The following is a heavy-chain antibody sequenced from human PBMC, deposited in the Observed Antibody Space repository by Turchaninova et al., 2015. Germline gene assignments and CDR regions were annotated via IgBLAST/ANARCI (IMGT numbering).Heavy chain of an antibody. CDR1: GYTFTDYY. Sequence: QVQLVQSGAEVNKPWASVKVSCKASGYTFTDYYMHWVRQAAGQGLEWMGRINPNIGDTSISTAYMELSRVRSDDTAVYYCARGSGTHDNAFDIWGQGTMVTVSS. D-gene: IGHD3-10*01. CDR2: INPNIG. J-gene: IGHJ3*02. CDR3: ARGSGTHDNAFDI. V-gene: IGHV1-2*06.